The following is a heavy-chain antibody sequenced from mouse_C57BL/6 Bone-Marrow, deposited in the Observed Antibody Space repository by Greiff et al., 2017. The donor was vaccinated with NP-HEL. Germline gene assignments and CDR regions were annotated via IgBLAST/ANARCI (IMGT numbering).Heavy chain of an antibody. CDR2: ISSGGSYT. J-gene: IGHJ1*03. V-gene: IGHV5-6*01. CDR3: ARHVLRYWYFDV. D-gene: IGHD1-1*01. CDR1: GFTFSSYG. Sequence: EVQLVESGGDLVKPGGSLKLSCAASGFTFSSYGMSWVRQTPDKRLEWVATISSGGSYTYYPDSVKGRFTISRDNAKNTLYLQMSSLKSEDTAMYYCARHVLRYWYFDVWGTGTTVTVSS.